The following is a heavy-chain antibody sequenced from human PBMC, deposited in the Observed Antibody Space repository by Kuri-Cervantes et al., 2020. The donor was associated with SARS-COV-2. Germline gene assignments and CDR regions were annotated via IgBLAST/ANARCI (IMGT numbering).Heavy chain of an antibody. V-gene: IGHV4-38-2*02. CDR3: ARSGWGTYSNFNYYYMDV. CDR2: IYHSGST. CDR1: GYSISSGYY. J-gene: IGHJ6*03. D-gene: IGHD4-11*01. Sequence: SETLSLTCTVSGYSISSGYYWGWIRQPPGKGLEWIGSIYHSGSTYYNPSLKSRVTISLDASKKQFSLKLPSVTAADTAVYYCARSGWGTYSNFNYYYMDVWGKGTTVTVSS.